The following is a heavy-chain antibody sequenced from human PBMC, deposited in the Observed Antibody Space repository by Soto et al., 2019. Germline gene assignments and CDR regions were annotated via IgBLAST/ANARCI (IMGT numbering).Heavy chain of an antibody. V-gene: IGHV3-23*01. J-gene: IGHJ2*01. CDR1: GFTFRSYA. Sequence: DVQLLESGGGLVQPGGSLRLSCAASGFTFRSYAMSWVRQAPGKVLEWVSGISGSGISTHYADSVKGRFTVSRDNSKNTLYLQMNSLRAEDTAVYNCAKEPVGPDWYFDLWGRGTLGTVSS. CDR2: ISGSGIST. CDR3: AKEPVGPDWYFDL.